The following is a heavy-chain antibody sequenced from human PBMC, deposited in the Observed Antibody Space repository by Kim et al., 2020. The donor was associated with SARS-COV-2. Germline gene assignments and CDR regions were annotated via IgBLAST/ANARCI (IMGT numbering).Heavy chain of an antibody. CDR2: INAADGYT. CDR3: ARDPRSGDTFDS. V-gene: IGHV1-3*01. CDR1: GYTFSSCG. J-gene: IGHJ4*02. D-gene: IGHD4-17*01. Sequence: ASVKVSCKASGYTFSSCGIHWVRQAPGQRLEWMGWINAADGYTRFSPKFQDRVAFSSDSSARTAYLTLNSLISEDTALYYCARDPRSGDTFDSWGQGTLVTVSS.